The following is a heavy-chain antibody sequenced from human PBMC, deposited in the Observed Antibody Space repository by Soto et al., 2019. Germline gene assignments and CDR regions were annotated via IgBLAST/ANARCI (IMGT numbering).Heavy chain of an antibody. D-gene: IGHD2-15*01. CDR2: IYYSGYT. Sequence: SETLSLTCTVSGGSISSSSYYWGWIRQPPGKGLEWIGSIYYSGYTYYNPSLKSRVTISVDTSKNQFSLKLSSVTAADTAVYYCARYCSGGSCQGGGFDYWGQGTLVTVSS. CDR3: ARYCSGGSCQGGGFDY. J-gene: IGHJ4*02. CDR1: GGSISSSSYY. V-gene: IGHV4-39*07.